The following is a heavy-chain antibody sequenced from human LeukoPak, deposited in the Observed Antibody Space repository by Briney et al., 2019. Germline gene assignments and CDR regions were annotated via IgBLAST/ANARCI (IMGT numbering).Heavy chain of an antibody. V-gene: IGHV1-2*02. J-gene: IGHJ6*03. CDR2: INPHSGGT. Sequence: GASVTVSCTASGYTFTSYGISWVRQAPGQGLEWMGWINPHSGGTNYAQKFQGRVTMTRDTSISTAYVELNRLRSDDTAVYYCARGGLPAFYYYMDVWGKGTTVTVSS. CDR3: ARGGLPAFYYYMDV. CDR1: GYTFTSYG. D-gene: IGHD1-26*01.